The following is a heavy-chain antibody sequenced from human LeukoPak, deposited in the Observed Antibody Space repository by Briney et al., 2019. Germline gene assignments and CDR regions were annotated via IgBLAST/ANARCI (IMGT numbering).Heavy chain of an antibody. CDR2: IKQDGSEK. CDR1: GFTFSSYW. V-gene: IGHV3-7*03. D-gene: IGHD3-10*01. J-gene: IGHJ4*02. Sequence: GGSLRLSCAASGFTFSSYWMSWVRQAPGKGLEWVANIKQDGSEKYYVDSVKGRFTISRDNAKNSLYLQMNSLRAEDTAVYYCTTGPYDYGSGTYYHWGQGTLVTVSS. CDR3: TTGPYDYGSGTYYH.